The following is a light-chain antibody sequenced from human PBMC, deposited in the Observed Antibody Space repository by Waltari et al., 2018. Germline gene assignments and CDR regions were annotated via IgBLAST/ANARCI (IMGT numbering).Light chain of an antibody. CDR2: DVS. Sequence: QSALPQPAPVSGSPGQSITIPCTGTSSDVGGYNYVSWYQQSPGKAPKLMIYDVSKRPSGVSNRFSGSKSGNTASLTISGLQAEDEADYYCCSYAGSRIHVLFGGGTKLTVL. CDR3: CSYAGSRIHVL. CDR1: SSDVGGYNY. J-gene: IGLJ2*01. V-gene: IGLV2-23*02.